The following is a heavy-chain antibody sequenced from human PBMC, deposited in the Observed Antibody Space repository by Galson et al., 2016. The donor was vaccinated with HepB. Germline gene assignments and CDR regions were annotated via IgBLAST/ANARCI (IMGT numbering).Heavy chain of an antibody. J-gene: IGHJ4*03. CDR2: DSMDGRRK. Sequence: SLRLSCAGSGFIFRNYGMHWVRQAPGKGLEWVAADSMDGRRKFYADSVKGRFTISRDNSNNMLFLQMGSPRPDDTAVYYCAKRHEYCPPVGCSVDYWGQGTTVTVSS. CDR3: AKRHEYCPPVGCSVDY. CDR1: GFIFRNYG. D-gene: IGHD2/OR15-2a*01. V-gene: IGHV3-30*18.